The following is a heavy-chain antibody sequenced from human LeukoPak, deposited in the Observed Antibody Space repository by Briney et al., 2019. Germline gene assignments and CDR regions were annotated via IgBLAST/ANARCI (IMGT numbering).Heavy chain of an antibody. V-gene: IGHV3-30*04. CDR3: ARTYYDILTGYYDPFDY. CDR1: GFTFSSYA. Sequence: PGGSLRLSCAASGFTFSSYAMHWVRQAPGKGLEWVAVISFDGRNKYYADSVKGRFTISRDNSKNTLYLQMNSLRAEDTAVYYCARTYYDILTGYYDPFDYWGQGTLVTVSS. D-gene: IGHD3-9*01. J-gene: IGHJ4*02. CDR2: ISFDGRNK.